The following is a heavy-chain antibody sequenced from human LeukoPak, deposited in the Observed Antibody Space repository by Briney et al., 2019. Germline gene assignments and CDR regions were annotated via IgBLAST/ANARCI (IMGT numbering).Heavy chain of an antibody. J-gene: IGHJ4*02. V-gene: IGHV3-30*03. CDR2: ITYDGYYK. CDR3: ARDLSPVVRASPMGY. D-gene: IGHD3-10*01. Sequence: PGGSLRLSCAASGFTFTSYGMHWVRQAPGKGLEWVALITYDGYYKYYSDSVKGRFTISSDTSKNTPYLQMNSLRAEDTAVYYCARDLSPVVRASPMGYWGQRTLVTVSS. CDR1: GFTFTSYG.